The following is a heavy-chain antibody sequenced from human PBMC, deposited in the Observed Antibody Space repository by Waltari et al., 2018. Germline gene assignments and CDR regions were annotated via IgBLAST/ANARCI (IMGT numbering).Heavy chain of an antibody. J-gene: IGHJ3*02. CDR1: GGSIRRYY. CDR3: ASSIQSDAFDI. V-gene: IGHV4-59*08. CDR2: IYYSGST. Sequence: QVQLQESGPGLVKPSETLSLPCTVSGGSIRRYYWSCIRQPPGKGLEWIGYIYYSGSTNYNPSLKSRVTISVDTSKNQFSLKLSSVTAADTAVYYCASSIQSDAFDIWGQGTMVTVSS.